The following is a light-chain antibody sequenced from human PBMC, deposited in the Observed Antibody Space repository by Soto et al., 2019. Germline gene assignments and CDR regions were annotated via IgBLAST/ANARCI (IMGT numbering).Light chain of an antibody. Sequence: QSALTQPASVSGSPGQSITISCTGTSSDVGRYNLVSWYQHHPGQAPKLMIYEDSQRPLGVSNRFSGSKSGNTASLTISGLQAEDEADYYCSSYAGSSLFALFGGGTKLTVL. CDR2: EDS. CDR3: SSYAGSSLFAL. CDR1: SSDVGRYNL. J-gene: IGLJ2*01. V-gene: IGLV2-23*01.